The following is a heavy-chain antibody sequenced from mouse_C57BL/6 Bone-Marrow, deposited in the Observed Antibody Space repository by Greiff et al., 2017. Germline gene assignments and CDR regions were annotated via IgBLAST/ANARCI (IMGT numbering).Heavy chain of an antibody. Sequence: VQLLQPGAELVKPGASVTLSCKASGYTFTSYWMHWVKQRPGQGLEWIGMIHPNSGSTNYNEKFKSKATLTVDKSSSTAYMQLSSLTSEDSAVDDCERTPRGHSWYFDVWGTGTTVTVSS. CDR1: GYTFTSYW. J-gene: IGHJ1*03. V-gene: IGHV1-64*01. CDR3: ERTPRGHSWYFDV. CDR2: IHPNSGST. D-gene: IGHD3-1*01.